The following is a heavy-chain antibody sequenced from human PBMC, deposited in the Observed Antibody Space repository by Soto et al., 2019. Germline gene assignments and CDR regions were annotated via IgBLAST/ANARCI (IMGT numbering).Heavy chain of an antibody. D-gene: IGHD6-25*01. Sequence: EGQLVQSGGDLVQPGGSLRLSCTASGFTFSDFWMYWVRQAPGKGLEWVSRINSDGSGTAYADSVRGRFTISRDNAKNKVYLQMNSLRAEDTAVYYCASVTAAAAASFGGWGQGTLVTVSS. CDR1: GFTFSDFW. V-gene: IGHV3-74*03. CDR3: ASVTAAAAASFGG. J-gene: IGHJ4*02. CDR2: INSDGSGT.